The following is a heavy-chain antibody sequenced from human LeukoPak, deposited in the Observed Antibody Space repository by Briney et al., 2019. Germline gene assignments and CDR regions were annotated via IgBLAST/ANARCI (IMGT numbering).Heavy chain of an antibody. D-gene: IGHD3-22*01. CDR2: ISGSGGSA. Sequence: PGGSLRLSCAASGFTFNNYAMTWARQAPGKGLEWVSSISGSGGSAYYAVSVKGRFTVSRDNSNNRLHLQMDSLRAEDTAVYYCTTGWRSGYQMWGQGTLVTVSS. V-gene: IGHV3-23*01. CDR1: GFTFNNYA. J-gene: IGHJ4*02. CDR3: TTGWRSGYQM.